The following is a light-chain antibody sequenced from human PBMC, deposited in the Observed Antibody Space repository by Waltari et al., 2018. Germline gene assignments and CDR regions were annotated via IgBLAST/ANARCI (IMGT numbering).Light chain of an antibody. J-gene: IGLJ2*01. CDR1: RSDIGAFND. CDR2: DVN. Sequence: QSALTQPASVSGSPGQSLTISCPGARSDIGAFNDVPWYQQHPDKPPKVIIYDVNSRPSGVSSRFSGSKSGDTASLTISGLQAEDEAHYYCSSYTTFGTVLFGGGT. CDR3: SSYTTFGTVL. V-gene: IGLV2-14*03.